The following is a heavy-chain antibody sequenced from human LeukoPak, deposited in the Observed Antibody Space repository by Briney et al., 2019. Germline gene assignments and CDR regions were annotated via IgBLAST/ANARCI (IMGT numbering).Heavy chain of an antibody. CDR1: GFTFSDYY. V-gene: IGHV3-11*04. CDR3: ARDGIPTYAFDI. CDR2: ISGSGTTI. D-gene: IGHD1-26*01. Sequence: GGSLRLSCAASGFTFSDYYMGWIRQAPGKGLEWLSYISGSGTTIFYADSVKGRFTISRDNAKNSLFLEMNSLRAEDTALYFCARDGIPTYAFDIWGQGTMVTVSP. J-gene: IGHJ3*02.